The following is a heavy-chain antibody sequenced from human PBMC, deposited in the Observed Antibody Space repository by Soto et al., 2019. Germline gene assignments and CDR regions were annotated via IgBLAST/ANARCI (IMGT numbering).Heavy chain of an antibody. Sequence: PSETLSLTCTVSGGSISSGNYYWSWIRQPPGKGLEWIGFISYSGSTYYSTSLKSRVTISVDTSKNQFSLKLSSVTAADTAVYYCARDSIAVADGYYYYGMDVWGQGTTVTVSS. J-gene: IGHJ6*02. V-gene: IGHV4-30-4*01. CDR2: ISYSGST. CDR3: ARDSIAVADGYYYYGMDV. D-gene: IGHD6-19*01. CDR1: GGSISSGNYY.